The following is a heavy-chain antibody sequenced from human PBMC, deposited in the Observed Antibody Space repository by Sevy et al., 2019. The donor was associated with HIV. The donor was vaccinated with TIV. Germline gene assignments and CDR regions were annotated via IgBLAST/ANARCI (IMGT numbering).Heavy chain of an antibody. V-gene: IGHV3-48*02. Sequence: GGSLRLSCAASGFTFSSYSMNWVRQAPGKGLEWVSYISSSSSTIYYADSVKGRFTNSRDNAKNSLYLQMNSLRDEDTAVYYCARDCRVYDSSGYYRGKYYFDYWGQGTLVTVSS. J-gene: IGHJ4*02. CDR2: ISSSSSTI. CDR1: GFTFSSYS. D-gene: IGHD3-22*01. CDR3: ARDCRVYDSSGYYRGKYYFDY.